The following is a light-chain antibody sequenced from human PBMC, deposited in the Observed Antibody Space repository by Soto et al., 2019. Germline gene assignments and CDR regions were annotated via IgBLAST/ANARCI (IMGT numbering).Light chain of an antibody. Sequence: EFVLTQSPGTLSLSPGERATLSCRASQTVRNNYLAWYQQKPGQAPRLLIYDASSRATGIPDRFSGSGSGTDFTLTISRLEPEDSAVYYCQQYSASPRTFGPGTKVDI. CDR1: QTVRNNY. V-gene: IGKV3-20*01. CDR3: QQYSASPRT. J-gene: IGKJ3*01. CDR2: DAS.